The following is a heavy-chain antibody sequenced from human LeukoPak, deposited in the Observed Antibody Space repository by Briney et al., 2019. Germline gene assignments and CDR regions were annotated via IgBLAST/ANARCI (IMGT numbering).Heavy chain of an antibody. J-gene: IGHJ6*03. CDR2: IYSGGST. Sequence: GGSLRLSCAASGFTVSSNYMSWVRQAPGKGLEWVSVIYSGGSTYYADSVKGRFTISRDNSKNTLYLQMNSLRAEDTAVYYCARDSAVAGGRAFYYYYYMDVWGKGTTVTVSS. D-gene: IGHD6-19*01. CDR1: GFTVSSNY. V-gene: IGHV3-53*01. CDR3: ARDSAVAGGRAFYYYYYMDV.